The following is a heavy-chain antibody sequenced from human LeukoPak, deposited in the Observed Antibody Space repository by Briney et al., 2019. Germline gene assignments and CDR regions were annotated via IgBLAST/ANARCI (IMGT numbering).Heavy chain of an antibody. Sequence: ASVKVSCKASGHTFTGYYMHWVRQAPGQGLEWMGWINPNSGGTNYAQKFQGRVTMTRDTSISTAYMELSRLRSDDTAVYYCARLGAVAGNNWFDPWGQGTLVTVSS. V-gene: IGHV1-2*02. D-gene: IGHD6-19*01. CDR1: GHTFTGYY. J-gene: IGHJ5*02. CDR2: INPNSGGT. CDR3: ARLGAVAGNNWFDP.